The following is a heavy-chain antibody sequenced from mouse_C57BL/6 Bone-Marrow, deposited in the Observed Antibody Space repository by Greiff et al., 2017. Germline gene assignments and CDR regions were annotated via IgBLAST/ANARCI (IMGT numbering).Heavy chain of an antibody. CDR3: ARSEKFPKLGRGY. Sequence: QVQLQQPGAELVKPGASVKMSCKASGYTFTSYWITWVKQRPGQGLEWIGDIYPGSGSTNYNEKFKSKATLTVDTSSSTAYMQLSSLTSEDSAVYYCARSEKFPKLGRGYWGQGTTLTVSS. D-gene: IGHD4-1*01. V-gene: IGHV1-55*01. J-gene: IGHJ2*01. CDR2: IYPGSGST. CDR1: GYTFTSYW.